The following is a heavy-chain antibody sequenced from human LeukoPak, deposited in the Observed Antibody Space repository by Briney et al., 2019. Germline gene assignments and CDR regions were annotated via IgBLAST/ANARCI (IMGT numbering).Heavy chain of an antibody. V-gene: IGHV3-7*01. CDR1: GFTFSSYW. CDR3: ARGGWFDFWSGPDVETDAFDI. D-gene: IGHD3-3*01. Sequence: PGGSLRLSCAASGFTFSSYWMSWVRQAPGKGLEWVANIKQDGSEKYYVDSVKGRFTISRDNAKNSLYLQMNSLRAEDTAVYYCARGGWFDFWSGPDVETDAFDIWGQGTMVTVSS. J-gene: IGHJ3*02. CDR2: IKQDGSEK.